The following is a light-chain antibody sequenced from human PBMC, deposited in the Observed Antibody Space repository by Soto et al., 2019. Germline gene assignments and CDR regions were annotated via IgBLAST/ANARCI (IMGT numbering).Light chain of an antibody. J-gene: IGLJ2*01. CDR1: SSDVGGYNY. CDR3: SSYTGSSTYVV. CDR2: DVS. Sequence: QSALTQPASVSGSPGQSITISCTGTSSDVGGYNYVSWYQQHPGKAPKLMIYDVSNRPSGVSNRFSGSKSGNTASLTISGLQAEDEADYYCSSYTGSSTYVVFGGGTKRPS. V-gene: IGLV2-14*01.